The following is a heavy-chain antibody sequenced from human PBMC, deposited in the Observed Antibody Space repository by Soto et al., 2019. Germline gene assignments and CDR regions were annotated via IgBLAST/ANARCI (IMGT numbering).Heavy chain of an antibody. V-gene: IGHV3-30*18. CDR2: ISYDASDK. D-gene: IGHD5-18*01. CDR3: VKERYGQLWLEDNGMDV. J-gene: IGHJ6*02. CDR1: AFTFSSYR. Sequence: QEQLVESGGGVVQPGRSLRLSCAASAFTFSSYRIHWVRQAPGKGLDWVAVISYDASDKYYADSVKGRFTISRDNSKNTLYLQMNSLRAEDTAVYYCVKERYGQLWLEDNGMDVWGQGTTVTVSS.